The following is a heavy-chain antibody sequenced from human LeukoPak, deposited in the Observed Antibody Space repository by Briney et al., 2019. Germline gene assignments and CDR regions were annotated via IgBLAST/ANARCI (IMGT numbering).Heavy chain of an antibody. D-gene: IGHD3-9*01. CDR3: ARVGDDILTGYAYGG. Sequence: GGSLRLSCAASGFTFSSYAMSWVRQAPGKGLEWVANIKQDGSEKYYVDSVKGRFTISRDNAKNSLYLQMNSLRAEDTAVYYCARVGDDILTGYAYGGWGQGTLVTVSS. CDR2: IKQDGSEK. CDR1: GFTFSSYA. V-gene: IGHV3-7*01. J-gene: IGHJ4*02.